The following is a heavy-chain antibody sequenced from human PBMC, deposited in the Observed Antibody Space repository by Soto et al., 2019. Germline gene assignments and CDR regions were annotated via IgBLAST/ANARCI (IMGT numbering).Heavy chain of an antibody. CDR1: KFTFDSYA. CDR3: AKTIAAAAPWYFDY. Sequence: PGGSLRLSCAASKFTFDSYAMNWVRQAPGKGLEWVSTISGRGGSALYADSVKGRFTISRDNSKNTLYLQMNSLRAEDTAVYYCAKTIAAAAPWYFDYWGQGTLVTVSS. D-gene: IGHD6-13*01. V-gene: IGHV3-23*01. J-gene: IGHJ4*02. CDR2: ISGRGGSA.